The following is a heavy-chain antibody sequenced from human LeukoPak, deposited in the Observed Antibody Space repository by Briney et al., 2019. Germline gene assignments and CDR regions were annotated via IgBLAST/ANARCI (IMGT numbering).Heavy chain of an antibody. Sequence: PQTLSLTCTVSGGSISSSSYYWGWIRHPPGKGLEWIGSIYYRGSTYSNPSLKIRVTISVDTSKNQFSLKLSSVAAADTAVYYCARSGQSNYYDSSGYYYKIRDFDYWGQGTLVTVSS. CDR2: IYYRGST. J-gene: IGHJ4*02. V-gene: IGHV4-39*01. CDR1: GGSISSSSYY. D-gene: IGHD3-22*01. CDR3: ARSGQSNYYDSSGYYYKIRDFDY.